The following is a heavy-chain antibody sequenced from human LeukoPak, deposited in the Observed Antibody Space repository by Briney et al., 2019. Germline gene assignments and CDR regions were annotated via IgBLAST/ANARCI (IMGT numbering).Heavy chain of an antibody. V-gene: IGHV4-59*01. D-gene: IGHD1-26*01. CDR1: GASISPNY. Sequence: SETLSLTCTVSGASISPNYWSWIRQFPGKGLEWIGFIYSDGRTEYSPSLKSRVTISVDTSKNQFSLKLSSVTAADTAVYYCARGQRYSGSYYAPLFDYWGQGTLVTVSS. CDR2: IYSDGRT. J-gene: IGHJ4*02. CDR3: ARGQRYSGSYYAPLFDY.